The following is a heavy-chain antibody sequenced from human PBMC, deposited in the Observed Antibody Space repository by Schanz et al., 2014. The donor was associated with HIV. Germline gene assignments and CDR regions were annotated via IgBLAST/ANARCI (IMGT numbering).Heavy chain of an antibody. J-gene: IGHJ4*02. V-gene: IGHV3-30*03. Sequence: QVQLVESGGGVVQPGRSLRLSCAASGFTFDSYGIHWVRQAPGKGLEWVAVMSYDGIRKNYADSVKGRFTISRDNSKNTVYLQAKSLRPEDTAVYYCARGRRGAVAGSSDYWGQGTLVTVSS. CDR1: GFTFDSYG. CDR3: ARGRRGAVAGSSDY. D-gene: IGHD6-19*01. CDR2: MSYDGIRK.